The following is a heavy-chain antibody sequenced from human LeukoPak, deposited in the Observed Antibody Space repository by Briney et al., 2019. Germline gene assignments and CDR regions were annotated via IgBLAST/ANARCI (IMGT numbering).Heavy chain of an antibody. CDR3: AREVVVAATWFDP. Sequence: SETLSLTCTVSGGSITNYYWSWIRQPPGKGLEWIGYIYYTGSTNYNPSLKSRVTISIDTSNNQFSLKLSSVTAADTAVYYCAREVVVAATWFDPWGQGTLVTVSS. V-gene: IGHV4-59*01. D-gene: IGHD2-15*01. CDR2: IYYTGST. CDR1: GGSITNYY. J-gene: IGHJ5*02.